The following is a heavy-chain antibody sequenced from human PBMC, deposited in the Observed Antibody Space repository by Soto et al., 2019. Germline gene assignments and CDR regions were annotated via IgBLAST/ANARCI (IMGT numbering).Heavy chain of an antibody. Sequence: PSETLSLTCTVSGASNSNYYWSWIRQPAGKGLECLGRIYASGTTTYNPSLRSRVTMSVDTSKNQFSLNLNSVTAADTAVYYCARESRSELGTVEYWGQGTLVTVSS. CDR3: ARESRSELGTVEY. CDR1: GASNSNYY. J-gene: IGHJ4*02. D-gene: IGHD1-1*01. CDR2: IYASGTT. V-gene: IGHV4-4*07.